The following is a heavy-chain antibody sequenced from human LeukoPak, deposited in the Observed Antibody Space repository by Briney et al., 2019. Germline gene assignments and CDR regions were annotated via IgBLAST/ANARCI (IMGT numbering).Heavy chain of an antibody. CDR2: LYSGGST. D-gene: IGHD3-22*01. CDR3: AKDPSVIVPETPDY. J-gene: IGHJ4*02. CDR1: GFTVSSNY. Sequence: PGGSLRLSCAASGFTVSSNYMSWVRQAPGKGLEWVSVLYSGGSTYYADSVKGRFTISRDNSKNTLYLQMNSLRAEDTAVYYCAKDPSVIVPETPDYWGPGTLVTVSS. V-gene: IGHV3-53*05.